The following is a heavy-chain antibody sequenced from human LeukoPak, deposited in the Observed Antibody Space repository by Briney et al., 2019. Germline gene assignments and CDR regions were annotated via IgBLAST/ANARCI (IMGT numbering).Heavy chain of an antibody. CDR3: ARDQATSGGGLDS. V-gene: IGHV3-53*01. CDR2: IYTGGTT. CDR1: GFTVSGTH. Sequence: GGSLRLSCAASGFTVSGTHMSWVRQAPGKGLEWISAIYTGGTTYYSDPVEGRFTISRDKSKNTLYLHMDSLRVEDTAVYYCARDQATSGGGLDSWGQGTLVTVSS. D-gene: IGHD3-16*01. J-gene: IGHJ4*02.